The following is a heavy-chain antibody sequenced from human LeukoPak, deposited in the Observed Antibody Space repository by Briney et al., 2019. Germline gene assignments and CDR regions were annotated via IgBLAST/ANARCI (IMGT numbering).Heavy chain of an antibody. CDR3: ARDADNPSGIAAAGQIDY. V-gene: IGHV1-2*02. Sequence: ASVKVSCKASGYTFTGYYMHRVRQAPGQGLEWMGWINPNSGGTNYAQKFQGRVTMTRDTSISTAYMELSRLRSDDTAVYYCARDADNPSGIAAAGQIDYWGQGTLVTVSS. D-gene: IGHD6-13*01. CDR2: INPNSGGT. CDR1: GYTFTGYY. J-gene: IGHJ4*02.